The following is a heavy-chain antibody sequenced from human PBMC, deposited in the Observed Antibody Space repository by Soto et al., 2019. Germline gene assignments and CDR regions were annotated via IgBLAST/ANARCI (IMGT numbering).Heavy chain of an antibody. V-gene: IGHV3-23*01. CDR1: GFTFGSYG. D-gene: IGHD1-26*01. Sequence: EVQLLESGGGLVQPGGSLRLSCAASGFTFGSYGMTWVRQAPGKGLECVSGITAATGTTYYADSVKGRFTIPRDLSTNKLFLQMNSLRAADSAVYYCAKAKGRSNFDYSGLDVWGQGTTVTVSS. CDR3: AKAKGRSNFDYSGLDV. CDR2: ITAATGTT. J-gene: IGHJ6*02.